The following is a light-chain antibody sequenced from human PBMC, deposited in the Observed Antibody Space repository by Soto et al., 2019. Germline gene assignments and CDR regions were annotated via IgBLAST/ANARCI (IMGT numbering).Light chain of an antibody. CDR3: QQYNNWPET. Sequence: EIVKTQSSAYLYVSPGERATLSCRASQSVSSNLAWYQQKPGQAPRLLIYGASTRATGIPARFSGSGSGTEFTLTISSLQSEDFAVYYCQQYNNWPETFGQGTKV. J-gene: IGKJ1*01. CDR1: QSVSSN. V-gene: IGKV3-15*01. CDR2: GAS.